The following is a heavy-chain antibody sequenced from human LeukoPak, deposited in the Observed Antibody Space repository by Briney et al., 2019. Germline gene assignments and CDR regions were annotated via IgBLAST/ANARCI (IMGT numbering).Heavy chain of an antibody. CDR2: IYHSGST. J-gene: IGHJ4*02. D-gene: IGHD3-3*01. V-gene: IGHV4-30-2*05. CDR3: ARGRFVLRFLEWLGNCFDY. CDR1: GGSISSGGYS. Sequence: SETLSLTCTVSGGSISSGGYSWSWIRQPPGKGLEWIGYIYHSGSTYYNPSLKSRVTISVDTSKNQFSLKLSSVTAADTAVYYCARGRFVLRFLEWLGNCFDYWGQGTLVAVSS.